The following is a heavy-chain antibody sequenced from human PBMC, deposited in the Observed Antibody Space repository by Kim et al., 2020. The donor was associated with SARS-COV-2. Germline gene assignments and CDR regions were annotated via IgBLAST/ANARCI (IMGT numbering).Heavy chain of an antibody. D-gene: IGHD3-16*02. CDR2: IYHSGST. Sequence: SETLSLTCTVSGYSISSGYYWGCIRQPPGKGLEWIGSIYHSGSTYYNPPFKSRVTISVDTSKNQFSLKLSSLPAADTAVYYCASQNTYYDYVWGSYRRHEAFDIWGQGTMVTVSS. CDR1: GYSISSGYY. CDR3: ASQNTYYDYVWGSYRRHEAFDI. V-gene: IGHV4-38-2*02. J-gene: IGHJ3*02.